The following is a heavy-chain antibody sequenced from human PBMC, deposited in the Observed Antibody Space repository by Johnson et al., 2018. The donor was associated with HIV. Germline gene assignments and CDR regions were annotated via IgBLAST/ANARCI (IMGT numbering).Heavy chain of an antibody. J-gene: IGHJ3*02. V-gene: IGHV3-11*04. CDR3: ARDRVGATAFDI. CDR2: ISGGGSAI. Sequence: VQLVESGGGLVKPGGSLRLSCAVSGFTFSDYYMSWIRQAPGKGLEWISYISGGGSAIYYAESVKGRFTISRDNAKNSLYLQMNSLRAEDTAVYYCARDRVGATAFDIWGQGTLVTVSS. CDR1: GFTFSDYY. D-gene: IGHD1-26*01.